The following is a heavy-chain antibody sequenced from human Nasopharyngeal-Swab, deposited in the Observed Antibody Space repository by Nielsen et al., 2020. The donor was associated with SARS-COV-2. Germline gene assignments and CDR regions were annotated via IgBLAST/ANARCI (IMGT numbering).Heavy chain of an antibody. D-gene: IGHD3-3*01. V-gene: IGHV1-24*01. CDR3: ASEGSGVFGVVIFAFDS. CDR2: VVPEDGEP. CDR1: GYTLTVLH. Sequence: ASVKVSCKVSGYTLTVLHIHWVRQAPGKGLEWMGSVVPEDGEPIYAQNFQGRVTMTEDTSTYTAYLELSSLRSEDTAVYYCASEGSGVFGVVIFAFDSWGPGTLVTVSS. J-gene: IGHJ3*02.